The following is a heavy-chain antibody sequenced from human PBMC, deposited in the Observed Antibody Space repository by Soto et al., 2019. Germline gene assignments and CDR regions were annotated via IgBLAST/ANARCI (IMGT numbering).Heavy chain of an antibody. D-gene: IGHD6-19*01. CDR1: GGSISSYD. V-gene: IGHV4-59*01. CDR3: ARGPAVAVPFDY. J-gene: IGHJ4*02. CDR2: IYYSGST. Sequence: PSETLSLTCTVSGGSISSYDWSWIRQPPGKGLEWIGYIYYSGSTSYNPSLKSRVTISVDTSKNQFSLKLSSVTAADTAVYYCARGPAVAVPFDYWGQGTLVTVSS.